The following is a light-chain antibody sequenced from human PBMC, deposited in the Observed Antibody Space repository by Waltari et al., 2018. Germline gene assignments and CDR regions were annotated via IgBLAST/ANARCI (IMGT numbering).Light chain of an antibody. CDR1: QDIGVW. V-gene: IGKV1-5*03. Sequence: DIQMTQSPSTLSASVEARVTITCRASQDIGVWLAWYQQKPGRAPDLLIYKASILQSGVPSRFSGSGSGTEFTLTISSLQPDDFATYYCQQFNSYPWTFGLGTKVEI. CDR3: QQFNSYPWT. CDR2: KAS. J-gene: IGKJ1*01.